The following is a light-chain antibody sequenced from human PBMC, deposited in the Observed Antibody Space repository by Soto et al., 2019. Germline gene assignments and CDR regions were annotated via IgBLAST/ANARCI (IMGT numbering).Light chain of an antibody. Sequence: EIVLTQSPATLSLSPGERATLSCRASQSVSSYLAWYKQKPGQAPRLLIYDASNRTTGIPARFSGSGSGTDFTLTIGSLEPEDFAVYYCQQRSNWPLTFGGGTKVDIK. CDR2: DAS. J-gene: IGKJ4*01. CDR1: QSVSSY. CDR3: QQRSNWPLT. V-gene: IGKV3-11*01.